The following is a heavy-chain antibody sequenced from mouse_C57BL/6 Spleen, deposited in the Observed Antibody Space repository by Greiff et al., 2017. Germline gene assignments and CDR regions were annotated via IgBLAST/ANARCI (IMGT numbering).Heavy chain of an antibody. Sequence: QVQLQQPGAELVMPGASVKLSCKASGYTFTSYWMHWVKQRPGQGLEWIGEIDPSDSYTNYNQKFKGKSTVTVDKSSSTAYMQLSSLTSEDSAVYYCARRLTGTGYFDVWGTGTTVTVSS. CDR3: ARRLTGTGYFDV. V-gene: IGHV1-69*01. J-gene: IGHJ1*03. CDR1: GYTFTSYW. CDR2: IDPSDSYT. D-gene: IGHD4-1*01.